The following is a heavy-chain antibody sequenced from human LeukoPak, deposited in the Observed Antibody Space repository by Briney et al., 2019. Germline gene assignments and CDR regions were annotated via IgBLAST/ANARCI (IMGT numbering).Heavy chain of an antibody. CDR3: ARVHRSIAVAGTPRSLDY. CDR2: ISSSSSII. Sequence: PRGALRLSSAAPGFTFSSDSMNSVCQAPGKRLEWVSYISSSSSIIYYADSVKRRVTISRDNAKNSLYLPMNSLRAEDTAVYYCARVHRSIAVAGTPRSLDYWGQGTLVTVSS. V-gene: IGHV3-48*01. CDR1: GFTFSSDS. D-gene: IGHD6-19*01. J-gene: IGHJ4*02.